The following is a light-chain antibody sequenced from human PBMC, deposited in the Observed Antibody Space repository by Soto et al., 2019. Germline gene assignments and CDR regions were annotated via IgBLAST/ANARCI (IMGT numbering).Light chain of an antibody. J-gene: IGLJ1*01. CDR2: DVS. CDR1: SSDVGAYNY. V-gene: IGLV2-14*01. CDR3: SSYTGSSTFV. Sequence: QSALTQPASVSGSPGQSITISCTGTSSDVGAYNYVSWYQQRPGKAPKLMVYDVSDRPSGASNRFSGSKSGNTASLTTSGLQAEDAADYYCSSYTGSSTFVFGTGTKLTVL.